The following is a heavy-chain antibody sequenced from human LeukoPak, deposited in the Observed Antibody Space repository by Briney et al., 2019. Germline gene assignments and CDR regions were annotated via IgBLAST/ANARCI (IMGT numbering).Heavy chain of an antibody. CDR2: IDYSGGT. CDR1: GGSISSSDYY. V-gene: IGHV4-30-4*08. CDR3: ARDRWDTSGYYSTFDY. J-gene: IGHJ4*02. Sequence: SQTLSLTCTVSGGSISSSDYYWSWIRQPPGKGLEWIGYIDYSGGTYYNPSLKSRVTISLDTSKNQFSLRLTSVTAADTAVYYCARDRWDTSGYYSTFDYWGRGTLVAVSS. D-gene: IGHD3-22*01.